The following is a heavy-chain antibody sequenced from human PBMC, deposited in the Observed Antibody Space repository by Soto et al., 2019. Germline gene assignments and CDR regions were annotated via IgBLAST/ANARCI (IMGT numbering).Heavy chain of an antibody. CDR1: GGSLSGATYS. Sequence: SETLSLTFGVSGGSLSGATYSWNWIRQTPGKGLEWIGYIFPSGTTYYNPSLRSRVTISIDVSKNQFSLSLRSLTAADKAVYYCARSREFDYWSQGTLVTVSS. CDR3: ARSREFDY. CDR2: IFPSGTT. V-gene: IGHV4-30-2*01. J-gene: IGHJ4*02.